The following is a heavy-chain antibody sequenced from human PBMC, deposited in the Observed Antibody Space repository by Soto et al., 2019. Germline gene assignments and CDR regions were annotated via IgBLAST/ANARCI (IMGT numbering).Heavy chain of an antibody. Sequence: GASVKVSCKASGYTFTSYGISWVRQAPGQGLEWMGWISAYNGNTNYAQKLQGRVTMTTDTSTSTAYMELRSLRSDDTAVYYCARAVENWEYSGSYIDYWGQGTLVTVSS. CDR1: GYTFTSYG. D-gene: IGHD1-26*01. CDR2: ISAYNGNT. CDR3: ARAVENWEYSGSYIDY. V-gene: IGHV1-18*01. J-gene: IGHJ4*02.